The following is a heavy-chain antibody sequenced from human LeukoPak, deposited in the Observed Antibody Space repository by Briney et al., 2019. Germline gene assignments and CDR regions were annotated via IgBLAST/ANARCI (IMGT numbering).Heavy chain of an antibody. CDR1: GFTFSSYS. D-gene: IGHD1-1*01. Sequence: GGSLRLSCAASGFTFSSYSMNWVRQAPGKGLEWVSSISSSSSYIYYADSVKGRFTISRDNAKNSLYLQMNSLRAEDTAVYYCARDLAGSDGSFDYWGQGTLVTVCS. J-gene: IGHJ4*02. CDR3: ARDLAGSDGSFDY. CDR2: ISSSSSYI. V-gene: IGHV3-21*01.